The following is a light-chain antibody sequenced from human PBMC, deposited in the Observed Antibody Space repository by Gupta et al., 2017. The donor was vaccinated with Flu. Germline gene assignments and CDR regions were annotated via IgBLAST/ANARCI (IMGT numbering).Light chain of an antibody. CDR2: KGS. V-gene: IGKV2-30*02. CDR1: QCRGHSNGNSY. Sequence: VSLGTPAFIDCRTSQCRGHSNGNSYLNWFQQRPGQAPRRLIYKGSNWDCGVPDSFSGSGSDTEFTLKISSVEADDVGIYYCKQCKSYPFAFGQGTKLEI. J-gene: IGKJ2*01. CDR3: KQCKSYPFA.